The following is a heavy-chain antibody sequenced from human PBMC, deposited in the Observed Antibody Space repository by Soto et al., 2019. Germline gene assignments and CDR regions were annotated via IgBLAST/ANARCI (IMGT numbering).Heavy chain of an antibody. CDR1: GGSSSGYY. D-gene: IGHD1-1*01. CDR2: INHSGST. V-gene: IGHV4-34*01. Sequence: SETLSLTCAVYGGSSSGYYWSWIRQPPGKGLEWIGEINHSGSTNYNPSLKSRVTISVDTSKNQFSLKLSSVTAADTAVYYCARGRVPRNYYYYYGMDVWGQGTTVTVSS. J-gene: IGHJ6*02. CDR3: ARGRVPRNYYYYYGMDV.